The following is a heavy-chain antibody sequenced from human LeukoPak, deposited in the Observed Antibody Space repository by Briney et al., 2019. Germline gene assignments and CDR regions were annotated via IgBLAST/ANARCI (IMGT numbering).Heavy chain of an antibody. Sequence: GGSLRLSCAASEFSFSSYWMSWVRQAPGKGLERVANIRQDGGEKYYLHSVKGRFRVSRDNAKNSLYLQMNSLRAEDTAVYYCARLGARQILEYWGQGTLVTVSS. V-gene: IGHV3-7*01. D-gene: IGHD4-17*01. CDR2: IRQDGGEK. CDR3: ARLGARQILEY. J-gene: IGHJ4*02. CDR1: EFSFSSYW.